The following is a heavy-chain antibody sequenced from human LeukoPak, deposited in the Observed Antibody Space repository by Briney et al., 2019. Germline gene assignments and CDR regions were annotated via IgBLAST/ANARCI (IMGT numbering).Heavy chain of an antibody. CDR3: ARIDYSNYGPFDY. V-gene: IGHV3-7*01. D-gene: IGHD4-11*01. Sequence: GGSLRLSCAASGFTFSSYWMSWVRQAPGKGLEWVAHIKQDGSEKYYVDSVKGRFTISRDNAKNSLYLQMNSLRAEDTAVYYCARIDYSNYGPFDYWGQGTLVTVSS. CDR2: IKQDGSEK. CDR1: GFTFSSYW. J-gene: IGHJ4*02.